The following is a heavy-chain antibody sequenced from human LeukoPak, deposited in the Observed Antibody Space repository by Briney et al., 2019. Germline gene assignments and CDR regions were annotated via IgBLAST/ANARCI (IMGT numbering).Heavy chain of an antibody. CDR3: ARRGHRISTALDV. V-gene: IGHV4-28*01. J-gene: IGHJ6*02. CDR2: IYYSGST. Sequence: PSETLSLTCAVSGYSISSSNWWGWIRQPPGKGLEWIGYIYYSGSTYYNPSLKSRVTMSVDTSKNQFSLKLSSVTAVDTAVYYCARRGHRISTALDVWGQGTTVTVSS. CDR1: GYSISSSNW. D-gene: IGHD2-2*01.